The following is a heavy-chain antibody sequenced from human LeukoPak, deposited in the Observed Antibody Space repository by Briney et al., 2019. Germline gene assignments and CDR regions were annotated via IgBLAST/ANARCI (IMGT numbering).Heavy chain of an antibody. V-gene: IGHV3-21*01. CDR2: ISSSSSYI. Sequence: GGSLRLSSAASGFTFSSYSMNWVRQAPGKGLEWVSSISSSSSYIYYADSVKGRFTISRDNAKNSLYLQMNSLRAEDTAVYYCARDRRPFGEGLVWGQGTLVTVSS. CDR3: ARDRRPFGEGLV. J-gene: IGHJ4*02. CDR1: GFTFSSYS. D-gene: IGHD3-10*01.